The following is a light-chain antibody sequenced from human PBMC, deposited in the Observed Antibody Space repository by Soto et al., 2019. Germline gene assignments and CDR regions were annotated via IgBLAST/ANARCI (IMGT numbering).Light chain of an antibody. J-gene: IGLJ2*01. CDR2: DNN. V-gene: IGLV1-40*01. CDR1: SSNTGADYD. CDR3: QSYDSSLSNLVV. Sequence: QSVLTQPPSVSGAPGQRVTISCTGSSSNTGADYDVHWYQHLPGSAPKLLIYDNNIRPSGVPDRFSGSKSGTSASLAITGLQAEDEGDYYYQSYDSSLSNLVVFGGGTQLTVL.